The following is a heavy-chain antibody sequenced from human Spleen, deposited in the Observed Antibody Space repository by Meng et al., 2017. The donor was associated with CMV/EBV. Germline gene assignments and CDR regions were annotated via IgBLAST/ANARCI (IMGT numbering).Heavy chain of an antibody. D-gene: IGHD2-15*01. Sequence: GESLKISCATSGFTFSSFAMNWVCQAPGKGLEWVSVVSGGGGATFYRDSVEGRLTISRDNSRNTVYLHMNGLRAEDTAIYYCAKSGVPRRLVGYHLDYWGRGTLVTVSS. J-gene: IGHJ4*02. V-gene: IGHV3-23*01. CDR3: AKSGVPRRLVGYHLDY. CDR1: GFTFSSFA. CDR2: VSGGGGAT.